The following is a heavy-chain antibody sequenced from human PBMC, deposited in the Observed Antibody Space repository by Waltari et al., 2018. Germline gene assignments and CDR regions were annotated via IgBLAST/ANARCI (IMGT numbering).Heavy chain of an antibody. CDR2: IRSKTYGETT. J-gene: IGHJ4*02. D-gene: IGHD3-9*01. Sequence: EVKLVESGGNLVQPGRSLSLSCTTSGFNFGHYAMTWVRQAPGKGLEWVGFIRSKTYGETTEFAASVKGRFTISRDDSKSIAYLQMNSLKTEDAAVYYCTRDSNTYFDILTVLDYWGQGTLVTVSS. CDR3: TRDSNTYFDILTVLDY. CDR1: GFNFGHYA. V-gene: IGHV3-49*04.